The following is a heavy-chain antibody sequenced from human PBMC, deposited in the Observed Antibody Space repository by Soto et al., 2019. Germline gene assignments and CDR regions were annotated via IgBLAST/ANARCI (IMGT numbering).Heavy chain of an antibody. V-gene: IGHV3-74*01. CDR1: GFTFSSYW. D-gene: IGHD3-22*01. CDR2: IKSDGSST. Sequence: GGSLRLSFAASGFTFSSYWMHWVRQAPGKGLVWVSRIKSDGSSTYYADSVKGRFTISRDNAKNTLYLQMNSLRAEDTAVYYCTRDFDRWGQGTLVTVSS. J-gene: IGHJ4*02. CDR3: TRDFDR.